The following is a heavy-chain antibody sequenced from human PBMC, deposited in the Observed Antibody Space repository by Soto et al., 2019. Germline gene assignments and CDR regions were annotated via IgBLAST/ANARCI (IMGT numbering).Heavy chain of an antibody. V-gene: IGHV4-59*01. J-gene: IGHJ4*02. CDR3: ASTKQWLAFDY. CDR1: GGSISHYY. D-gene: IGHD6-19*01. CDR2: FYNSGNT. Sequence: SETLSLTCTVSGGSISHYYWTWIRQPPGKGLEWIGCFYNSGNTNYNPSLKSRVTISVDTSNNQFSLRVNSVTAADTAVYYCASTKQWLAFDYWGQGALVTVSS.